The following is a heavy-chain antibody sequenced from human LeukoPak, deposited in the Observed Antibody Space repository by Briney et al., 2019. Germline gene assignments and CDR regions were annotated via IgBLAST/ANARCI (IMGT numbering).Heavy chain of an antibody. J-gene: IGHJ4*02. V-gene: IGHV3-30-3*01. Sequence: PGGSLRLSCAASGFTFSSYAMHWVRQAPGKGLEWVAVISYDGSNKYYADSVKGRFTISRDNSKNTLYLQMNSLRAEDTAVYYCASQIIAVVVAAECYWGQGTLVTVSS. D-gene: IGHD2-15*01. CDR1: GFTFSSYA. CDR2: ISYDGSNK. CDR3: ASQIIAVVVAAECY.